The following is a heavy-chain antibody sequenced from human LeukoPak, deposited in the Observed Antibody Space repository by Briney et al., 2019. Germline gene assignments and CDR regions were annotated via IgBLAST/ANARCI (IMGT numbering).Heavy chain of an antibody. CDR3: ARGPHYYDSSGIDAFDI. Sequence: KPSETLSLTCTVSGGSISSYYWSWIRQPAGKGLEWIGRIYTSGSTNYNPSLKSRVTMSVDTSKNQFSLKLSSVTAADTAVYYCARGPHYYDSSGIDAFDIWGQGTMVTVSS. CDR1: GGSISSYY. CDR2: IYTSGST. V-gene: IGHV4-4*07. J-gene: IGHJ3*02. D-gene: IGHD3-22*01.